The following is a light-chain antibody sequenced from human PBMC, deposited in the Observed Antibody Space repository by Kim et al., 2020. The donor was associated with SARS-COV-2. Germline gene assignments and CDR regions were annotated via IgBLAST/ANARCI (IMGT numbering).Light chain of an antibody. J-gene: IGLJ3*02. CDR2: VNSDGSH. CDR1: SGHSNNA. Sequence: QLVLTQSPSASASLGASVKLTCTLSSGHSNNAIAWHQQQPEKGPRYLMKVNSDGSHSKGDGIPDRFSGSSSGAERYLTISSLQSEDEADYYCQTWGTGIWVFGGGTKLTVL. CDR3: QTWGTGIWV. V-gene: IGLV4-69*01.